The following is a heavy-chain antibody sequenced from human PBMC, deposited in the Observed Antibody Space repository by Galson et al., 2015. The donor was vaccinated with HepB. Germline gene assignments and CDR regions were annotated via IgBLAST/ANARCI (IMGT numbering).Heavy chain of an antibody. J-gene: IGHJ6*03. V-gene: IGHV4-34*01. Sequence: SETLSLTCAVYGGSFSGYYWSWIRQPPGKGLEWIGEINHSGSTNYNPSLKSRVTISVDTSKNQFSLKLSSVTAADTAVYYCARGYLGIVVVPAGVRPYYYMDVWGKGTTVTVSS. D-gene: IGHD2-2*03. CDR2: INHSGST. CDR3: ARGYLGIVVVPAGVRPYYYMDV. CDR1: GGSFSGYY.